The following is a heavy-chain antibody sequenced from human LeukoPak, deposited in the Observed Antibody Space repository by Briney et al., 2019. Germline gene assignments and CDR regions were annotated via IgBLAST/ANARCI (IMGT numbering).Heavy chain of an antibody. V-gene: IGHV3-7*01. CDR2: IDPSGTQK. Sequence: GGSLRLSCAASGFTFHGSWMNWVRQVPGKGLEWVANIDPSGTQKHYVDSVRGRFTISKDNSRTSFYLQMSSLTVEDTAIYYFSTGTSSKIGGQGT. CDR3: STGTSSKI. D-gene: IGHD1-1*01. CDR1: GFTFHGSW. J-gene: IGHJ4*02.